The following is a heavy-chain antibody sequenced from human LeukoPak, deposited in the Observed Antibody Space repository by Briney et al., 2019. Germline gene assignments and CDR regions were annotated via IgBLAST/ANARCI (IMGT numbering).Heavy chain of an antibody. J-gene: IGHJ4*02. V-gene: IGHV1-18*01. CDR1: GYTFTNYG. Sequence: GASVKVSCKASGYTFTNYGISWVRQAPGQGLEWMGWISAYNGNTNYAQKFQGRITMTTDTSTSTAYMELRSLRSDDTAVYYCVRDLKMGYSSGRYSWGTGSSNDYWGQGTLVTVSS. D-gene: IGHD6-19*01. CDR2: ISAYNGNT. CDR3: VRDLKMGYSSGRYSWGTGSSNDY.